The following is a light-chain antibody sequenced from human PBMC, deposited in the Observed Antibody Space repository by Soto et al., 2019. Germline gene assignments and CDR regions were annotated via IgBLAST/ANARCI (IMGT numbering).Light chain of an antibody. CDR2: GAS. CDR1: QSLTRN. Sequence: EKLITPSPVPLSVSPGERVTLSRRASQSLTRNLAWYQHKPGQAPRLLIYGASSRATGIPDRFSGSGSGTDFTLTISRLEPEDFAVYYCQQYGSSPLLTFGGGTKVDI. V-gene: IGKV3-20*01. J-gene: IGKJ4*01. CDR3: QQYGSSPLLT.